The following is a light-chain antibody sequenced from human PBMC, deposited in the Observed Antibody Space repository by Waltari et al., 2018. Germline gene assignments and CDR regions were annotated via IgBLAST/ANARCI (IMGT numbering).Light chain of an antibody. V-gene: IGLV2-14*03. J-gene: IGLJ1*01. CDR3: SSYTTGSTRYV. CDR1: SSDIGAYNF. Sequence: QSALTQPASVSGSPGQSITISCTGTSSDIGAYNFVSWYQKHPGKAPKVMIYDVNNRASGVSSRVSGSKSGNTASLTISGLQAEDEADYYCSSYTTGSTRYVFGSGTKVTVL. CDR2: DVN.